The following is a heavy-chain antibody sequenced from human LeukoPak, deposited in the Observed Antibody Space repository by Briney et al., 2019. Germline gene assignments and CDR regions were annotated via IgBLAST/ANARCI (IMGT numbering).Heavy chain of an antibody. CDR2: IYHSVYAP. D-gene: IGHD6-19*01. CDR1: GYSFTSYW. J-gene: IGHJ4*02. Sequence: DSVKISCKGSGYSFTSYWIGWVRQMPGKGLEWMGIIYHSVYAPKYSPSFQGQVTITTDKSISTAYLQWSSLKASDTAMYYCARLLGKTSGREFDYWGQGTLVTVSS. V-gene: IGHV5-51*01. CDR3: ARLLGKTSGREFDY.